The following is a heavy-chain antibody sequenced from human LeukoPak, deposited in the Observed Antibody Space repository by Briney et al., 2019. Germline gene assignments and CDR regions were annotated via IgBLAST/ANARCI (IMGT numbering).Heavy chain of an antibody. Sequence: GGSLRLACAASGFTFSNYAMTLVRQAPGKGLEWVSVISGSGGSTYSADSVKGRFTISRDNSKNTLFLQMSSLRPGDTAVYYCAKLPAADSAWWFDPWGQGTLVTVSS. CDR2: ISGSGGST. V-gene: IGHV3-23*01. CDR1: GFTFSNYA. D-gene: IGHD2-2*01. J-gene: IGHJ5*02. CDR3: AKLPAADSAWWFDP.